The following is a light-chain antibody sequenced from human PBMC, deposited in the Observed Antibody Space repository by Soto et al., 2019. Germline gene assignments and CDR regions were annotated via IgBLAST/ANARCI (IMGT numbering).Light chain of an antibody. CDR3: QQYDNWPPLT. CDR1: QSVSSN. Sequence: EIVMTQSPATLSVSPGERATLSCRASQSVSSNLAWYQQKPGQAPRLFIYDASTRATGIPGRFSGSGSGTDFTLTISSLQSEDFAVYYCQQYDNWPPLTFGGGTKVEIK. V-gene: IGKV3-15*01. J-gene: IGKJ4*01. CDR2: DAS.